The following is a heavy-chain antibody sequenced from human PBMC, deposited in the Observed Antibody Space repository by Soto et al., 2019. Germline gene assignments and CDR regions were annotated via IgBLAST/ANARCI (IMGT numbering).Heavy chain of an antibody. Sequence: PGESLKISCKGSGDTFPSYWIAWVRQMSGKGLEWMGIIYPGDSETRYSPSFQGQVTISADKSIKTAYLQWSSLKASDTAMYYCARDYYYGMDVWGQGTTVTVSS. CDR3: ARDYYYGMDV. CDR2: IYPGDSET. J-gene: IGHJ6*02. CDR1: GDTFPSYW. V-gene: IGHV5-51*01.